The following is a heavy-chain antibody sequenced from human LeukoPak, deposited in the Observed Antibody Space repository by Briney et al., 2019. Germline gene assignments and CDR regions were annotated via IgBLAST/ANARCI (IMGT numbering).Heavy chain of an antibody. CDR2: INPNSGGT. D-gene: IGHD2-15*01. V-gene: IGHV1-2*02. Sequence: ASVKGSCKASGYTFTGYYMHWVRQAPGQGLEWMGWINPNSGGTNYAQKFQGRVTMTRDTSISTAYMELSRLRSDDTAVYYCARDLDLGYCSGGSCYSSDYWGQGTLVTVSS. CDR1: GYTFTGYY. CDR3: ARDLDLGYCSGGSCYSSDY. J-gene: IGHJ4*02.